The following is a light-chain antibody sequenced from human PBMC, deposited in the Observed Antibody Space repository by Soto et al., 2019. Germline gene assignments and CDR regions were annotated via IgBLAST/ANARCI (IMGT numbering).Light chain of an antibody. CDR3: GTWDDSLSVEL. CDR1: GPNIGGNY. V-gene: IGLV1-51*01. Sequence: QAVVTQPPSVSAAPGQNVTISCSGSGPNIGGNYVSWYQQVPGTAPKLLIYDNDQRPSGIPDRFSASKSGTSATLGITGLQTGDEADYYCGTWDDSLSVELFGGGTKLTVL. J-gene: IGLJ2*01. CDR2: DND.